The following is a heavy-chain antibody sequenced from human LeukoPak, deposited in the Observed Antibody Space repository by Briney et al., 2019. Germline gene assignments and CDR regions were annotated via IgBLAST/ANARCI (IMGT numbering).Heavy chain of an antibody. CDR1: GFTLSSYA. J-gene: IGHJ4*02. CDR3: AKARDSLGELSFH. Sequence: PGGSLRLSCAASGFTLSSYAMSWVRQAPGKGLEWVSAISHDGGTPYYADSVKGRFTISRDSSKNTVYLQMNSLRAEDTAVYYCAKARDSLGELSFHGGQGTLVTVSS. V-gene: IGHV3-23*01. D-gene: IGHD3-16*02. CDR2: ISHDGGTP.